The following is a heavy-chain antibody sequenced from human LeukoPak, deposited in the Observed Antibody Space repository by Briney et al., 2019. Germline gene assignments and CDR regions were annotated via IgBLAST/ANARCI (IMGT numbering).Heavy chain of an antibody. J-gene: IGHJ4*02. CDR3: TSLLAFYSSGWYSDFDY. V-gene: IGHV3-73*01. Sequence: GGSLRLSCAASGFTFSGSAMHWVRQASGKGLGWVGRIRSKANSYATAYAASVKGRFTISRDDSKNTAYLQMNSLKTEDTAVYYCTSLLAFYSSGWYSDFDYWGQGTLVTVSS. CDR2: IRSKANSYAT. D-gene: IGHD6-19*01. CDR1: GFTFSGSA.